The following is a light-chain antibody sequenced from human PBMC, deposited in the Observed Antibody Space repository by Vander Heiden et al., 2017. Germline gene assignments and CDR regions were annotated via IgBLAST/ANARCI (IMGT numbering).Light chain of an antibody. V-gene: IGKV4-1*01. CDR1: RSVLCHSINKNF. Sequence: DLVMTQPQDSVAVSLGGAATIDCKSSRSVLCHSINKNFIAWYQQKPGQPPKLLISWASTRECGVPDLFSGSGSGTYFPLTISILQAEDVAFYYCQQYDSALTFGGGTKVEIK. J-gene: IGKJ4*01. CDR3: QQYDSALT. CDR2: WAS.